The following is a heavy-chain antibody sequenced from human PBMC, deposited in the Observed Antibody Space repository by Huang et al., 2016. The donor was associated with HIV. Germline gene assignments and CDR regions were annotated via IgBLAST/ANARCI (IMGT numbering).Heavy chain of an antibody. CDR3: AREKAADSAWYGVYYFDY. Sequence: QVQLRQWGAGLVKPSETLSLTCAVYGGSFSGYYWTWIRQSPGKGLEWIGEIKHIGKTNYQPDLKSRVTIAKDTAKNQCALQLTAVSAADTGVYFCAREKAADSAWYGVYYFDYWGEGALVTVTS. CDR2: IKHIGKT. D-gene: IGHD6-19*01. CDR1: GGSFSGYY. V-gene: IGHV4-34*01. J-gene: IGHJ4*02.